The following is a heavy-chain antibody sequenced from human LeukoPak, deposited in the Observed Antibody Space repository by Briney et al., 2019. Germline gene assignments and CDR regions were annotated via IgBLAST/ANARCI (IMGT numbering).Heavy chain of an antibody. J-gene: IGHJ3*02. CDR3: ATPADGYEAFDI. D-gene: IGHD5-24*01. Sequence: SVKVSCKASGGTFSSCAISWVRQAPGQGLEWMGRIIPIFGTANYAQKFQGRVTITTDESTSTAYMELSSLRSEDTAVYYCATPADGYEAFDIWGQGTMVTVSS. CDR1: GGTFSSCA. V-gene: IGHV1-69*05. CDR2: IIPIFGTA.